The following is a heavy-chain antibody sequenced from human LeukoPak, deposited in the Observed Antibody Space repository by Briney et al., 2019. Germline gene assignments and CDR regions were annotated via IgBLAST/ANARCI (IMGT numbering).Heavy chain of an antibody. Sequence: ASVKVSCKTSGYIFSSYGISWVRQAPGQGLEWMGWSSANNGNTNYAQKLQGRVTMTKDTSTNTAYMELRSLRVDDTAVYYCARDGYSYGYWTYYFDYWGQGTLVTVSS. CDR1: GYIFSSYG. D-gene: IGHD5-18*01. V-gene: IGHV1-18*01. CDR2: SSANNGNT. CDR3: ARDGYSYGYWTYYFDY. J-gene: IGHJ4*02.